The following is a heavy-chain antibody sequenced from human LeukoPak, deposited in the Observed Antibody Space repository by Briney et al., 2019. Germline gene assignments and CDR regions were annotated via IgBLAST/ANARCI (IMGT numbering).Heavy chain of an antibody. Sequence: SETLSLTCAVYGGSFSGYYWSWIRQPPGKGLEWIGEINHSGGTNYNPSLKSRVTISVDTSKNQFSLKLSSVTAADTAVYYCAREAPPAGIARRGFFDYWGQGTLVTVSS. J-gene: IGHJ4*02. CDR3: AREAPPAGIARRGFFDY. CDR1: GGSFSGYY. V-gene: IGHV4-34*01. CDR2: INHSGGT.